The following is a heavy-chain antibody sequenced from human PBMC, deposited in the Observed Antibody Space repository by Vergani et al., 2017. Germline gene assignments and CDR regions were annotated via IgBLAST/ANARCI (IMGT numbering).Heavy chain of an antibody. D-gene: IGHD6-13*01. J-gene: IGHJ3*02. CDR3: ARGGEQQLVQGAFDI. V-gene: IGHV3-21*01. CDR2: ISSSSSYI. CDR1: GFTFSSYS. Sequence: EVQLVESGGGLVKPGGSLRLSCAASGFTFSSYSMNWVRQAPGKGLEWVSSISSSSSYIYYADSVKGRFTISRDNAKNSLYLQMNRLRAEDTAVYYCARGGEQQLVQGAFDIWGQGTMVTVSS.